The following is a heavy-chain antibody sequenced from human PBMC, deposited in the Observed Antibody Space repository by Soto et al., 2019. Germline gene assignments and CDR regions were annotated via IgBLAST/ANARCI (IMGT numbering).Heavy chain of an antibody. V-gene: IGHV3-33*01. CDR3: ARDGSIAAAGTFSEYFQH. CDR2: IWYDGSNK. Sequence: QVQLVESGGGVVQPGRSLRLSCAASGFTFSSYGMHWVRQAPGKGLEWVAVIWYDGSNKYYADSVKGRFTISRDNSKNTLYLQMSSLRAEDTAVYYCARDGSIAAAGTFSEYFQHWGQGTLVTVSS. J-gene: IGHJ1*01. CDR1: GFTFSSYG. D-gene: IGHD6-13*01.